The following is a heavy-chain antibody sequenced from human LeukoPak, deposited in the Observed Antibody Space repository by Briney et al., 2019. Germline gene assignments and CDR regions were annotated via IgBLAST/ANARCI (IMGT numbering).Heavy chain of an antibody. J-gene: IGHJ4*02. CDR1: GFTFNSFG. D-gene: IGHD6-13*01. V-gene: IGHV3-30*02. CDR2: IRYDGSNK. Sequence: GGSLRLSCAASGFTFNSFGMHWVRQAPGKGLEWISFIRYDGSNKYYTDSVEGRFTISRDNSQNTLYLQMNSLRTEDTALYFCAKDRTMAADGTYFDYWGQGTLVTASS. CDR3: AKDRTMAADGTYFDY.